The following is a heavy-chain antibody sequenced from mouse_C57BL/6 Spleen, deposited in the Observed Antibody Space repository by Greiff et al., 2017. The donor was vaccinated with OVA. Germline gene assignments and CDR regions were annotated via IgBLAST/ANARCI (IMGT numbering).Heavy chain of an antibody. CDR3: TRRDYYGSSYEYFDV. D-gene: IGHD1-1*01. V-gene: IGHV1-15*01. CDR2: IDPETGGT. J-gene: IGHJ1*03. CDR1: GYTFTDYE. Sequence: VQLQQSGAELVRPGASVTLSCKASGYTFTDYEMHWVKQTPVHGLEWIGAIDPETGGTAYNQKFKGKAILTADNSSSTAYMELRSLTSEDSAVYYCTRRDYYGSSYEYFDVWGTGTTVTVSS.